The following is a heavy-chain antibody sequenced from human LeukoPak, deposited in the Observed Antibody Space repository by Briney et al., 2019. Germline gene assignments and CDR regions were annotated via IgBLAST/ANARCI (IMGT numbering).Heavy chain of an antibody. Sequence: GGSLRVSCTDSGFTSGEYAMSCVRQAPGKGLEWVSGISGGGAYTYYADSVKGRFTISRDNSKNRLYLQMNSLRAEDTAVYYCAKELSGGCLDYWGQGTLVTVSS. CDR3: AKELSGGCLDY. D-gene: IGHD2-8*02. CDR1: GFTSGEYA. J-gene: IGHJ4*02. V-gene: IGHV3-23*01. CDR2: ISGGGAYT.